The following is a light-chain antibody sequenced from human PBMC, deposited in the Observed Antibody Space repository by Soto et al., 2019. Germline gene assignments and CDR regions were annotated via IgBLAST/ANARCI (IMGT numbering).Light chain of an antibody. CDR2: GSS. Sequence: EIVLTQSPGTLSLSPGERATLSCRASRSISSTYVAWYQQKPGQAPRLLNDGSSSRATGIPDRFSGSGSGTDFTLTISSLESEDFAVYYCQQYGGSPPYTFGQGTKLEIK. CDR1: RSISSTY. CDR3: QQYGGSPPYT. J-gene: IGKJ2*01. V-gene: IGKV3-20*01.